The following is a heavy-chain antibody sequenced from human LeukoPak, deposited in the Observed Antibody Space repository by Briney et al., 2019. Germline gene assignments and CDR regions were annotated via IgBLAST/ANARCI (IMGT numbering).Heavy chain of an antibody. CDR2: IYPGDSDT. J-gene: IGHJ5*02. CDR1: GYSFTSYW. D-gene: IGHD2-2*01. CDR3: ARRLGYCSSTSCWDWFDP. Sequence: GESLKISCKGSGYSFTSYWIGWVRQTPGKGLEWMGIIYPGDSDTRYSPSFQGQVTISADKSISTAYLQWSSLKASDTAMYYCARRLGYCSSTSCWDWFDPWGQGTLVTVSS. V-gene: IGHV5-51*01.